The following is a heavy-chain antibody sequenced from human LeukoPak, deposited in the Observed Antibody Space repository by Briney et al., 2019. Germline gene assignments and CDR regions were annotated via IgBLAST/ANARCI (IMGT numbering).Heavy chain of an antibody. V-gene: IGHV3-73*01. CDR1: GFTFSGST. CDR2: IRSKTYSYAT. J-gene: IGHJ4*02. CDR3: ASYYDTSGYSYAIDY. Sequence: GGSLRLSCAASGFTFSGSTLHWVRQASGKGLEWVGRIRSKTYSYATTYAASLKGRFTISRDDSKNTAYLQMNSLKTEDTAVYYCASYYDTSGYSYAIDYWGQGTLVTVS. D-gene: IGHD3-22*01.